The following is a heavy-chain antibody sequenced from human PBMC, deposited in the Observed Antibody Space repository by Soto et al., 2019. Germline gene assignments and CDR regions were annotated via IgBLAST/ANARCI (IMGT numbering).Heavy chain of an antibody. CDR2: IIPLHDIA. Sequence: QVQLVQSGAEVKKPGSSVKVSCTTSGGTFSSYTVSWVRQAPGQGLEWMGRIIPLHDIANYAEKFQGRVTITADKSTSTVYMELNSLRSEDTAVYYCARRYCRSTSGLLKTEYVFDIWGQGTMVTVSS. CDR3: ARRYCRSTSGLLKTEYVFDI. V-gene: IGHV1-69*02. J-gene: IGHJ3*02. D-gene: IGHD2-2*01. CDR1: GGTFSSYT.